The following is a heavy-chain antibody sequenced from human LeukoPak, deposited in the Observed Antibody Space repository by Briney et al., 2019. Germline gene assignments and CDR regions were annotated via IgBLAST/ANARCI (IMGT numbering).Heavy chain of an antibody. CDR1: GGSISSGSYY. V-gene: IGHV4-61*02. Sequence: TLSLTCTVSGGSISSGSYYWSWIRQPAGKVQEWIGRIYTSGSTNYNPSLKTRVTISVDTNKNQFSLKLSSVSAADTALYYWERDPGYCTNGVCYYYYYMDVWGKGTTVTVSS. J-gene: IGHJ6*03. D-gene: IGHD2-8*01. CDR3: ERDPGYCTNGVCYYYYYMDV. CDR2: IYTSGST.